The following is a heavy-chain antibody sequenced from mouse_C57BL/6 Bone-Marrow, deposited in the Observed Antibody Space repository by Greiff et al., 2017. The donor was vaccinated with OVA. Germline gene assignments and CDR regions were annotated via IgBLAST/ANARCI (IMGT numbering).Heavy chain of an antibody. CDR1: GYSFTGYY. Sequence: EVKLVESGPELVKPGASVKISCKASGYSFTGYYMNWVKQSPEKSLEWIGEINPSTGGTTYNQKFKAKATLTVDKSSSTAYMQLKSLTSEDSAVYYCARNDYGTNYAMDYWGQGTSVTVSS. J-gene: IGHJ4*01. D-gene: IGHD1-1*01. V-gene: IGHV1-42*01. CDR3: ARNDYGTNYAMDY. CDR2: INPSTGGT.